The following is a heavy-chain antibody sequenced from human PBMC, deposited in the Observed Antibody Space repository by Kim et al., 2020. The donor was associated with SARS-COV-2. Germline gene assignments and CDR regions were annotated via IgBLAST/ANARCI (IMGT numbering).Heavy chain of an antibody. CDR3: ARDFADS. D-gene: IGHD3-3*01. J-gene: IGHJ4*02. Sequence: YYHGSTNYNPSLKSRVPIPIATSRNQFSRKLSSVTAADTAVYYCARDFADSWGQGTLVTVSS. V-gene: IGHV4-59*01. CDR2: YYHGST.